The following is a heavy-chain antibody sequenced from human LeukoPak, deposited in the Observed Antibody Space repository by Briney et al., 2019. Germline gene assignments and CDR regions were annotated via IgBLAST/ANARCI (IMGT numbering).Heavy chain of an antibody. Sequence: PGRSLRLSCAASGFTFSYFWMSWVRQAPGKGLEWVANINEDGSEKYYVDSVKGRFTISRDNAKNSLYLQMNSLRAEDTAVYYCAREYYYDSSGYGSFGYWGQGTLVTVSS. D-gene: IGHD3-22*01. CDR1: GFTFSYFW. CDR2: INEDGSEK. CDR3: AREYYYDSSGYGSFGY. V-gene: IGHV3-7*01. J-gene: IGHJ4*02.